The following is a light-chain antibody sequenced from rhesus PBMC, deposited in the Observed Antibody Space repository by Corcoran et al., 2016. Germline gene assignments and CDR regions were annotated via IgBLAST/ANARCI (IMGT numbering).Light chain of an antibody. J-gene: IGLJ1*01. Sequence: QSALTQPPSVSKSLGQSVTISCTGTSSDIGGYNDVSWYQQYPDTAPKLLIYDVSKRPSGVSDRFSGSTSGNTASLTISGLQADDEADYHCCSYRCGYTYSFGGWSRLTVL. V-gene: IGLV2S9*01. CDR3: CSYRCGYTYS. CDR2: DVS. CDR1: SSDIGGYND.